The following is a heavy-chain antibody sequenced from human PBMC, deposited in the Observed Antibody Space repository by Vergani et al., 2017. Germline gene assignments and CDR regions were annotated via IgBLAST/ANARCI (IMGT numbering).Heavy chain of an antibody. CDR3: ARSYSSGWYVHHSGPPXFDY. V-gene: IGHV4-34*01. D-gene: IGHD6-19*01. J-gene: IGHJ4*02. CDR2: INHSGST. Sequence: QVQLQQWGAGLLKPSETLSLTCAVYGGSFSGYYWSWIRQPPGKGLEWIGEINHSGSTNYNPSLKSRVTISVDTSKNQFSLKLSSVTAADTAVYYCARSYSSGWYVHHSGPPXFDYWGQGTLVTVSS. CDR1: GGSFSGYY.